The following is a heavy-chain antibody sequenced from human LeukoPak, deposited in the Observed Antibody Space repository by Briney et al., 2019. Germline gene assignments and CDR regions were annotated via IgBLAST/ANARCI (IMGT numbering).Heavy chain of an antibody. CDR2: INPNSGVT. J-gene: IGHJ4*02. CDR1: GYTFTDYY. D-gene: IGHD2-2*01. Sequence: ASVKVSCKASGYTFTDYYMYWVRQAPGQGLEWMGWINPNSGVTNYAQKFQGRVTMTRDTSISTAYMELSRLRSDDTAVYYCARRVVPAAMLDYWGQGTLVTVSS. V-gene: IGHV1-2*02. CDR3: ARRVVPAAMLDY.